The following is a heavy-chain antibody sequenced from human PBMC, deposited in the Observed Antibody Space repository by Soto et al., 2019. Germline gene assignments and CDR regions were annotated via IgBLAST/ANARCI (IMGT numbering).Heavy chain of an antibody. CDR2: IFHSGIT. CDR3: ARDRYFYDSRGYYRTLDS. CDR1: GGSFSNDY. V-gene: IGHV4-59*01. Sequence: QVQLQESGPGLVKPSETLSLSCTVSGGSFSNDYWTWIRQSPGKGLEWIGYIFHSGITDYNPSLQSRVTISIDTYRNHFSLNMTSVTAADTAVYYCARDRYFYDSRGYYRTLDSWGQGTLVTVSS. J-gene: IGHJ4*02. D-gene: IGHD3-22*01.